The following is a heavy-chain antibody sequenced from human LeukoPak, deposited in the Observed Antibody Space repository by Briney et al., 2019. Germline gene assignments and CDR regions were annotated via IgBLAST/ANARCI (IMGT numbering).Heavy chain of an antibody. V-gene: IGHV3-21*01. CDR2: ILSSSSYI. D-gene: IGHD3-10*01. CDR3: ARGGRFTMVRGVTNWFDP. Sequence: PGGSLRLSCAASGFTFSSYSMNWVRQAPGKGLEWVSSILSSSSYIYYADSVKGRFTISRDNAKNSLYLQMNGLRAEDTAVYYCARGGRFTMVRGVTNWFDPWGQGTLVTVSS. J-gene: IGHJ5*02. CDR1: GFTFSSYS.